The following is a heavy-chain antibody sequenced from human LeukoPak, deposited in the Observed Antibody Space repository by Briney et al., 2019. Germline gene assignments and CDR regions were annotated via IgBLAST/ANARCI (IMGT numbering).Heavy chain of an antibody. CDR1: GGSISSGSYY. D-gene: IGHD4-17*01. V-gene: IGHV4-61*02. J-gene: IGHJ4*02. Sequence: SETLSLTCTVSGGSISSGSYYWSWIRQPAGKGLEWIGRIYTSGSTNYNPSLKSRVTISVDTSENQFSLKLSSVTAADTAVYYCAREPRYGDLTIDYWGQGTLVTVSS. CDR2: IYTSGST. CDR3: AREPRYGDLTIDY.